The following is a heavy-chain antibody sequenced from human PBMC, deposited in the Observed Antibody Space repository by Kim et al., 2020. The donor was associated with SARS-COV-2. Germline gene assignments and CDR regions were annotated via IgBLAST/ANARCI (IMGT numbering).Heavy chain of an antibody. CDR2: INPNSGGT. Sequence: ASVKVSCKASGYTFTGYYMHWVRQAPGQGLEWMGWINPNSGGTNYAQKFQGRVTMTRDRSISTAYMELSRLRTDDTAVSYCARLWDIVVVPAASGPGYYYYGMDVWGQGTTVTVSS. J-gene: IGHJ6*02. CDR1: GYTFTGYY. V-gene: IGHV1-2*02. CDR3: ARLWDIVVVPAASGPGYYYYGMDV. D-gene: IGHD2-2*01.